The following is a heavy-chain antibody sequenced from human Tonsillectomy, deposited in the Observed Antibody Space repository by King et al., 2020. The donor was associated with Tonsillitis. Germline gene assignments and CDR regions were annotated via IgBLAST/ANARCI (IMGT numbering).Heavy chain of an antibody. CDR3: AMGGHYFGQ. J-gene: IGHJ3*01. D-gene: IGHD3-10*01. Sequence: VQLVESGGGLVEPGGSLRLSCAASGFSFSNTWMSWVRQAPGKGLEWIGRVQSKADGGTTLYITPVNGRFTISRDDSKNTLSLQMNSLKTEDTAVYHCAMGGHYFGQWGLGTMVTVSS. CDR2: VQSKADGGTT. CDR1: GFSFSNTW. V-gene: IGHV3-15*01.